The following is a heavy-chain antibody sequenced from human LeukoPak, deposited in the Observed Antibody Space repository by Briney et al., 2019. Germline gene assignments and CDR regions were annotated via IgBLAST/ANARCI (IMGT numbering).Heavy chain of an antibody. J-gene: IGHJ4*02. CDR2: IGSNGGST. CDR3: VKVPGGLVEVTNQRYLDY. V-gene: IGHV3-64D*09. D-gene: IGHD1-26*01. Sequence: PGGSLRLSCSASGFTFSRYAMHWVRQAPGEGLEYVSAIGSNGGSTYYADSVKGRFTISRDNSKNTLYLQMSSLRAEDTAVYYCVKVPGGLVEVTNQRYLDYWGQGTLVTVSS. CDR1: GFTFSRYA.